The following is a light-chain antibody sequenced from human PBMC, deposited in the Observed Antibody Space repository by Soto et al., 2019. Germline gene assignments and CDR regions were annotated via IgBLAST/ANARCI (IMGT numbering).Light chain of an antibody. CDR1: QDIRTD. CDR3: LQDYIYPYT. J-gene: IGKJ2*01. CDR2: AAS. V-gene: IGKV1-6*01. Sequence: AIQMTQSPSSLSASVGDRVTITCRASQDIRTDVAWYQQKPGKAPKLLIFAASSLQSGVSSRFSGRGSGTDFTLTISSLQPEDFAAYYCLQDYIYPYTFGQGTKLEIK.